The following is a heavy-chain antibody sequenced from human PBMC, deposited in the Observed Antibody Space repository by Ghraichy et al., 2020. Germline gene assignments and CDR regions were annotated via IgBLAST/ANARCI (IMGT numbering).Heavy chain of an antibody. CDR2: IYYSGST. CDR1: GGSISSSSYY. V-gene: IGHV4-39*01. Sequence: SETLSLTCTVSGGSISSSSYYWGWIRQPPGKGLEWIGSIYYSGSTYYNPSLKSRVTISVNTSKNQFSLKLSSVTAADTAVYYCSSRKHYREFDSWGQGTLVTVS. D-gene: IGHD3-3*02. J-gene: IGHJ4*02. CDR3: SSRKHYREFDS.